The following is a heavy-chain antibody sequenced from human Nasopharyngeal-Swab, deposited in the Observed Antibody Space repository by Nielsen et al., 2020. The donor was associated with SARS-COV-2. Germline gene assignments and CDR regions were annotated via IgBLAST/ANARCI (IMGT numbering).Heavy chain of an antibody. J-gene: IGHJ4*02. Sequence: GESLKISCAASGFTFSWHCMHWVRQAPGKGLVWVSYINTDGSNTKYADSVKGRFTISRDNAKNTLYLQMNSLRAEDTAVYYCSRGGMGNGLDYWGQGILVTVSS. CDR2: INTDGSNT. D-gene: IGHD3-16*01. CDR1: GFTFSWHC. CDR3: SRGGMGNGLDY. V-gene: IGHV3-74*01.